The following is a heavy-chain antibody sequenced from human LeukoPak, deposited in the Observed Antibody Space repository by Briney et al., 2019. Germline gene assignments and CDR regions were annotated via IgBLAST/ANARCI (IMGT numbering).Heavy chain of an antibody. D-gene: IGHD1-26*01. V-gene: IGHV4-30-4*08. CDR3: ARERGSYYYFDY. CDR1: CGSIINVDYY. Sequence: SQTLSLTCTLSCGSIINVDYYWGWIRQPPGKGLEWIGYIYYTGSTYYNPSLKSRVSMSVDTSKNQFSLNLNSVTAADTAVYYCARERGSYYYFDYWGQGALVTVSS. CDR2: IYYTGST. J-gene: IGHJ4*02.